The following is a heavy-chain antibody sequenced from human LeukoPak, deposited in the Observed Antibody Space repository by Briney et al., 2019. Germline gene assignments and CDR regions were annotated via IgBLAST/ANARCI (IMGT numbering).Heavy chain of an antibody. V-gene: IGHV1-69*13. J-gene: IGHJ4*02. CDR2: IIPIFGTA. CDR1: GGTFSSYA. Sequence: SVKVSCKASGGTFSSYAISWVRQAPGQGLEWMGGIIPIFGTANYAQKFQGRVTIAADESTSTAYMELSSLRSEDTAVYYCAREGIYSSGSPLANRDWGQGTLVTVSS. D-gene: IGHD6-19*01. CDR3: AREGIYSSGSPLANRD.